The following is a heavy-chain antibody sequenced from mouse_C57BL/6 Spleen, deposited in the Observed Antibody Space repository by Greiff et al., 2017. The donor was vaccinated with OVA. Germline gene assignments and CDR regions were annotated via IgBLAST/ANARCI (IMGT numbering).Heavy chain of an antibody. Sequence: VQLQQPGAELVKPGASVKLSCKASGYTFTSYWMHWVKQRPGQGLEWIGMIHPNSGSTNYNEKFKSKATLTVDKSSSTAYMQLSSLTSEDSAVYYCARWTHYDYDVAWFAYWGKGTLVTVSA. CDR3: ARWTHYDYDVAWFAY. CDR1: GYTFTSYW. V-gene: IGHV1-64*01. CDR2: IHPNSGST. D-gene: IGHD2-4*01. J-gene: IGHJ3*01.